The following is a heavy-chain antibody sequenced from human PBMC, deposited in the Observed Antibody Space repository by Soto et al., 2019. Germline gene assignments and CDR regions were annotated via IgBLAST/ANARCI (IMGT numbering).Heavy chain of an antibody. CDR2: IIPILGIA. CDR3: ARGRIVVVPAAMEGNWFDP. J-gene: IGHJ5*02. CDR1: GGTFSSYT. D-gene: IGHD2-2*01. Sequence: QVQLVQSGAEVKKPGSSVKVSCKASGGTFSSYTISWVRQAPGQGLEWMGRIIPILGIANYAQKFQGRVPITADKSTSTAYMELSSLRAADTAVYYCARGRIVVVPAAMEGNWFDPWGQGTLVTVSS. V-gene: IGHV1-69*02.